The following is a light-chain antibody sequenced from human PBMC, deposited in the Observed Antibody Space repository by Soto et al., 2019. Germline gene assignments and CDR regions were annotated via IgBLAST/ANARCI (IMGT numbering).Light chain of an antibody. CDR3: LSGHSRP. CDR2: AAS. V-gene: IGKV1-12*02. Sequence: DIQMTQSPSSVSASVGDRVTITCRASQGLSSYLAWYQQKPGKAPKLLIYAASNLQSGVPSRFSGSGSGTDFTLTISSLQPEDFATYFCLSGHSRPFGGGTKV. CDR1: QGLSSY. J-gene: IGKJ4*01.